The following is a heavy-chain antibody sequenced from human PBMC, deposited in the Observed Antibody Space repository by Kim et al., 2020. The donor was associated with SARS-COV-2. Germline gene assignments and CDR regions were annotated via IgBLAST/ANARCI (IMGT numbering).Heavy chain of an antibody. Sequence: YADYVKGRFTSSRDNSKNSLYLQMNSLRTEDTALYYCAKEVTMIDRSIDYWGQGTLVTVSS. J-gene: IGHJ4*02. D-gene: IGHD3-22*01. V-gene: IGHV3-43*01. CDR3: AKEVTMIDRSIDY.